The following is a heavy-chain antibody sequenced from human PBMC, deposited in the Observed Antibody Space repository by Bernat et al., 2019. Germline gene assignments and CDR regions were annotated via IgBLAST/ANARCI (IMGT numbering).Heavy chain of an antibody. Sequence: QMQLVQSGAEVKKPGSSVKVSCKASGGTFSSYAISWVRQAPGQGLEWMGGIIPIFGTANYAQKFQGRVTITADKSTTTSYMELTSLKSEDTAVYYCARAPDYTGGSCHQGYWGQGTLVTVSS. CDR2: IIPIFGTA. D-gene: IGHD2-15*01. J-gene: IGHJ4*02. V-gene: IGHV1-69*06. CDR1: GGTFSSYA. CDR3: ARAPDYTGGSCHQGY.